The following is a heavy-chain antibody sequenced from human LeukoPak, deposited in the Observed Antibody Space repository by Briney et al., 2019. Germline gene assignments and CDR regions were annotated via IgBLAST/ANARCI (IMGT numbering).Heavy chain of an antibody. CDR1: GGTFSSYA. CDR2: IIPIFGTA. J-gene: IGHJ3*02. V-gene: IGHV1-69*13. Sequence: SVKVSCRASGGTFSSYAISWVRQAPGQGLEWMGGIIPIFGTANYAQKFQGRVAITADESTSTAYMELSSLRSEDTAVYYCARVVPLGAFDIWGQGTMVTVSS. CDR3: ARVVPLGAFDI.